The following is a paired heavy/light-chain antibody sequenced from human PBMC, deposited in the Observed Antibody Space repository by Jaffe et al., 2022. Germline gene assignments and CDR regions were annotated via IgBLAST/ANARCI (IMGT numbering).Heavy chain of an antibody. CDR2: IYYSGST. D-gene: IGHD3-16*01. V-gene: IGHV4-59*01. J-gene: IGHJ5*02. Sequence: QVQLQESGPGLVKPSETLSLTCSVSGGSISSYYWSWIRQPPGKGLEWIGNIYYSGSTYYNPSLKSRVAISIDRSKNQFYLKLTSVTAADTAVYYCARDGGYNGWFDPWGQGTLVTVSS. CDR3: ARDGGYNGWFDP. CDR1: GGSISSYY.
Light chain of an antibody. CDR1: QSISSY. Sequence: DIQMTQSPSSLSASVGDRVTITCRASQSISSYLNWYQHKPGKAPKLLIYAASSLQSGVPSRFSGSGSGTDFTLTISSLQPEDFATYYCQQSYSTLMYTFGQGTKLEIK. CDR2: AAS. V-gene: IGKV1-39*01. J-gene: IGKJ2*01. CDR3: QQSYSTLMYT.